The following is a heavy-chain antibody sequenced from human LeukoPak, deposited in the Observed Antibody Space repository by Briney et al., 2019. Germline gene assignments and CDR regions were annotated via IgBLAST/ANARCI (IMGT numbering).Heavy chain of an antibody. CDR3: ARSPPWYYGSGSYFDY. D-gene: IGHD3-10*01. CDR1: GFTVSSNY. Sequence: GRSLRLSCAASGFTVSSNYMSWVRQAPGKGLEWVSVIYSGGSTYYADSVKGRFTISRDNSKNTLYLQMNSLRAEDTAVYYCARSPPWYYGSGSYFDYWGQGTLVTVSS. CDR2: IYSGGST. J-gene: IGHJ4*02. V-gene: IGHV3-66*02.